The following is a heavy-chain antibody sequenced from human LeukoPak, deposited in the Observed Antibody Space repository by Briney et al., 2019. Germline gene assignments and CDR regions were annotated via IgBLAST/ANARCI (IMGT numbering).Heavy chain of an antibody. CDR3: ARDRSPGEEGWFDP. Sequence: PGRSLRLSCAAPGFTFSSSAMRWVRQAPSKGLEWVAAISYDGGNKYYADSVKGRFTISRDNSKNTLYLQMNSLRAEDTAVYYCARDRSPGEEGWFDPWGQGTLVTVSS. D-gene: IGHD2-21*01. J-gene: IGHJ5*01. CDR1: GFTFSSSA. V-gene: IGHV3-30*01. CDR2: ISYDGGNK.